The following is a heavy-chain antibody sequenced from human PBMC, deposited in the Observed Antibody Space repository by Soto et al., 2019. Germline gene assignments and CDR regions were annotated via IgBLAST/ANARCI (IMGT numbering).Heavy chain of an antibody. Sequence: ASETLSLTCTVSGGSISGYYWSWIRQPPGKGLEYIGYIYYSGSTNYNPPLKSRVTISVDTSKNHFSLKLTSVTTADTAVYYCARGKDIILMTLDVWGQGTTVTVSS. V-gene: IGHV4-59*01. CDR1: GGSISGYY. CDR3: ARGKDIILMTLDV. CDR2: IYYSGST. D-gene: IGHD2-8*01. J-gene: IGHJ6*02.